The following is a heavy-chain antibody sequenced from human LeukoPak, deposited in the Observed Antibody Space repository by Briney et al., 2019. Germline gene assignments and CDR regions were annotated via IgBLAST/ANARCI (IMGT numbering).Heavy chain of an antibody. CDR1: GFTFSSYA. CDR2: ISYDGSNK. D-gene: IGHD5-18*01. V-gene: IGHV3-30-3*02. J-gene: IGHJ5*02. CDR3: AKSTDTAMVWYWFDP. Sequence: GGSLRLSCAASGFTFSSYAMHWVRQAPGKGLEWVAVISYDGSNKYYADSVKGRFTISRDNSKNSLYLQMNSLRTEDTALYYCAKSTDTAMVWYWFDPWGQGTLVTVSS.